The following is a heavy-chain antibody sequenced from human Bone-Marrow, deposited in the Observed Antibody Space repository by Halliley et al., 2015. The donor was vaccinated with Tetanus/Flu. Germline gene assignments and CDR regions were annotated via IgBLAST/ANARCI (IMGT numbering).Heavy chain of an antibody. CDR3: LRGGGGAWYFDF. CDR1: GYSFSNHW. D-gene: IGHD6-19*01. Sequence: QLVQSGAEVRKSGESLKISCKGSGYSFSNHWIAWVRQRPGRGVEWMGIFYPGDSDPSYSPSFEGQVTMSADKTANTASLHWNALKASDTAVYYCLRGGGGAWYFDFWGQGTLVTVSS. J-gene: IGHJ4*02. V-gene: IGHV5-51*03. CDR2: FYPGDSDP.